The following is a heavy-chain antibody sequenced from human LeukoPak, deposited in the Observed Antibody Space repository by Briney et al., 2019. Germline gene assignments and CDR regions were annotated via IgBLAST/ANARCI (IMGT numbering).Heavy chain of an antibody. CDR1: GGPFSGYF. D-gene: IGHD3-10*01. CDR2: IHNSGTT. J-gene: IGHJ4*02. CDR3: ARRYYYNLGSFPFDF. V-gene: IGHV4-34*01. Sequence: SETLSLTCAVSGGPFSGYFWSWICQSSGKGLEWIGEIHNSGTTNYNPSLNSRVTISEDTSKNQFYLNLSSVTAADTAVYYCARRYYYNLGSFPFDFWGQGTLVTVSS.